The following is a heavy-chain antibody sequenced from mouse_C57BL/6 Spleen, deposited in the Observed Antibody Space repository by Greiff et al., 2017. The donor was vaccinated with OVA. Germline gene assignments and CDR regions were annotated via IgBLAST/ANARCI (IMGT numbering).Heavy chain of an antibody. CDR3: ARRSSGYGYYAMDY. Sequence: EVMLVESGGGLVKPGGSLTLSCAASGFTFSDYGMHWVRQAPEQGLEWVAYISSGSSTIYYADTVKGRFTISRDNAKNTLFLQMTSLRSEDTAMYYCARRSSGYGYYAMDYWGQGTSVTVSS. CDR2: ISSGSSTI. V-gene: IGHV5-17*01. J-gene: IGHJ4*01. CDR1: GFTFSDYG. D-gene: IGHD3-2*02.